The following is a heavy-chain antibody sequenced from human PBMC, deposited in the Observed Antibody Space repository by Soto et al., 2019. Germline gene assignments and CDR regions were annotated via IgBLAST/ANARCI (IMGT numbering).Heavy chain of an antibody. V-gene: IGHV4-31*03. CDR3: ARVVTTGYCYYGMDV. J-gene: IGHJ6*02. CDR1: GGSISSGGYY. D-gene: IGHD4-17*01. CDR2: IYYSGST. Sequence: SSETLSLTCTVSGGSISSGGYYWSWIRQHPGKGLEWIGYIYYSGSTYYNPSLKSRVTISVDTSKNQFSLKLSSVTAADTAVYYCARVVTTGYCYYGMDVWGQGTTVTVSS.